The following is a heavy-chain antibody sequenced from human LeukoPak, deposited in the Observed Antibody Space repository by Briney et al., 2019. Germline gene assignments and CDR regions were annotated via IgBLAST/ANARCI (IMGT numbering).Heavy chain of an antibody. V-gene: IGHV3-23*01. CDR3: AKGAAAGKVDWFDP. Sequence: GGSLRLSCAASGFTFSNFAMMWVRQAPGTGLQWVSTITGYGATFYADSVRGRFTIFRDTSMNTLFLQMNSLGAEDTAVYYCAKGAAAGKVDWFDPWGQGTLVTVSS. D-gene: IGHD6-13*01. CDR2: ITGYGAT. CDR1: GFTFSNFA. J-gene: IGHJ5*02.